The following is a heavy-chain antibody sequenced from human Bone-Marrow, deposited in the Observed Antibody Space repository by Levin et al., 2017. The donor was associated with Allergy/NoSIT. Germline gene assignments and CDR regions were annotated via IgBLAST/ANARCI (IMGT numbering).Heavy chain of an antibody. D-gene: IGHD3-3*01. Sequence: ASVKVSCKAAGYRLTNYGMSWVRQAPGQGLEWMGWISGYNGDTKYAERFQDRVTMTTDTSTTTVYMELRRMKSDDTAVYYCARERGILRFLEWPLSGMDVWGQGTTVTVSS. CDR3: ARERGILRFLEWPLSGMDV. J-gene: IGHJ6*02. CDR1: GYRLTNYG. V-gene: IGHV1-18*01. CDR2: ISGYNGDT.